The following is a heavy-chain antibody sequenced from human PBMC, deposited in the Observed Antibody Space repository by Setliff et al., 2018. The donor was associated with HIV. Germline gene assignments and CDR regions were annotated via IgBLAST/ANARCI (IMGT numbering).Heavy chain of an antibody. V-gene: IGHV4-61*01. CDR3: AKRTFGSGRLDP. CDR2: IYSGGIT. J-gene: IGHJ5*02. Sequence: SETLSLTCSVSGGSINNDIYFWSWIRQHPGKGLEWIGYIYSGGITKYNPSLKSRVTISVDTSKNQFSLKLSSVTAADTAVYYCAKRTFGSGRLDPWGQGTLVTVSS. D-gene: IGHD3-16*01. CDR1: GGSINNDIYF.